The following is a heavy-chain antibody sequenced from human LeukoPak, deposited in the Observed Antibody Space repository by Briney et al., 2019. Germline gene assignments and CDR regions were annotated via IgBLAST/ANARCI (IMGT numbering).Heavy chain of an antibody. CDR2: IYYSGST. V-gene: IGHV4-59*01. CDR1: GGSISSYY. D-gene: IGHD3-3*01. J-gene: IGHJ4*02. Sequence: SETLSLTCTVSGGSISSYYWSWIRQPPGKGLEWIGYIYYSGSTNYNPSLKSRVTISVDTPKNQFSLRLSSVTAADTAVYYCARAEYDFWSGYPYYFDYWGQGTLVTVSS. CDR3: ARAEYDFWSGYPYYFDY.